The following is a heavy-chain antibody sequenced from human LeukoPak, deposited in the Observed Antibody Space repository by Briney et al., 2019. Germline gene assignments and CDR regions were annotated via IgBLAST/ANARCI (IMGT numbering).Heavy chain of an antibody. J-gene: IGHJ3*02. CDR3: AKDPPYYYDSSGYYDDAFDI. CDR1: GFTFSSYA. V-gene: IGHV3-64*01. Sequence: QTGGSLRLACAASGFTFSSYAMHWVRQAPGKGLEYVSGISFNGGSTYHANSVKGRFTISRDNSKNTLYLQMNSLRAEDTAVYYCAKDPPYYYDSSGYYDDAFDIWRQGTMVTVSS. D-gene: IGHD3-22*01. CDR2: ISFNGGST.